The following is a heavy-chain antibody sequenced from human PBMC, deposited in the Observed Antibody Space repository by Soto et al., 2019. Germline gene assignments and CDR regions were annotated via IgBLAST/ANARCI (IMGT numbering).Heavy chain of an antibody. V-gene: IGHV3-30-3*01. CDR2: ISYDGSNK. CDR1: GFTFSSYA. D-gene: IGHD6-19*01. Sequence: QEQLVESGRGVVQPGRSLRLCCAASGFTFSSYAMHWVRQAPGKGLEWVAVISYDGSNKYYADSVKGRFTISRDNSKNTLYLQMNSLRAEDTAVYYCARGLGEQWLAYYFDYWGQGTLVTVSS. CDR3: ARGLGEQWLAYYFDY. J-gene: IGHJ4*02.